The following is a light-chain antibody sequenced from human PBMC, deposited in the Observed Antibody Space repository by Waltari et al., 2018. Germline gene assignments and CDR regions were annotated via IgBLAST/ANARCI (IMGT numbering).Light chain of an antibody. V-gene: IGKV1-27*01. CDR3: QKHNSAPFT. J-gene: IGKJ3*01. CDR2: AAS. CDR1: QGINNY. Sequence: DIQMTQAPTSLSASVGDRVNITCRASQGINNYLAWYQQKPGTVPKLLIYAASTLQVGVPSRFSGSGSGTDFTLTISSLQPEDVATYYCQKHNSAPFTFGPGTTVYI.